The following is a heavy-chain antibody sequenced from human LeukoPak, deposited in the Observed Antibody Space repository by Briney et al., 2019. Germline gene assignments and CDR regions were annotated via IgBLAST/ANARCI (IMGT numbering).Heavy chain of an antibody. J-gene: IGHJ4*02. CDR3: ARHGANXHXXGAYLDY. CDR2: IYSSGST. CDR1: GGSINNYY. D-gene: IGHD4/OR15-4a*01. V-gene: IGHV4-59*08. Sequence: PSETLSLTCTVSGGSINNYYWSWIRQPPGKGLEWIGSIYSSGSTNYXPSLKSRVIISVDTSKSQFSLKLSSLTAADTAMYYCARHGANXHXXGAYLDYWGQGTLVTVSS.